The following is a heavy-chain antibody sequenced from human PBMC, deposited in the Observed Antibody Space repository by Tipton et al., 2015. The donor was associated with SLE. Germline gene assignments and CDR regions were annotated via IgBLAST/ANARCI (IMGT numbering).Heavy chain of an antibody. V-gene: IGHV4-59*11. CDR2: IYYSGST. CDR1: GGSISSHY. Sequence: LRLSCTVSGGSISSHYWSWIRQPPGKGLEWIGYIYYSGSTYYNPSLKSRVTISVDTSKNQFSLKLSSVTAADTAVYYCARGLSSRIAARRAPDYWGQGTLVTVSS. CDR3: ARGLSSRIAARRAPDY. D-gene: IGHD6-6*01. J-gene: IGHJ4*02.